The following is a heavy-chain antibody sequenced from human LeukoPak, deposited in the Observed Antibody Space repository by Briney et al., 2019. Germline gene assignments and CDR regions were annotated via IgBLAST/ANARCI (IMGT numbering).Heavy chain of an antibody. CDR1: GYTFTMYW. J-gene: IGHJ4*02. D-gene: IGHD5-24*01. CDR3: ARQQAGYNFYFDQ. Sequence: GESLQFSCMGSGYTFTMYWIGWVRQLPGRGLGWMGIIYPADSATRYSPSFQGQVTISADKSISTAFLQWSSVKASGTAMYFGARQQAGYNFYFDQWGQGTLVTASS. CDR2: IYPADSAT. V-gene: IGHV5-51*01.